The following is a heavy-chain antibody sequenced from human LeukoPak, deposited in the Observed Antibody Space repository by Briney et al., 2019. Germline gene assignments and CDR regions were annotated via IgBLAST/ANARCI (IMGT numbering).Heavy chain of an antibody. J-gene: IGHJ4*02. CDR3: AGTYYDFWSGPQTPSDY. D-gene: IGHD3-3*01. V-gene: IGHV3-21*04. CDR1: GFTFSSYS. CDR2: TSSSSSYI. Sequence: PGGSLRLSCAASGFTFSSYSMNWVRQAPGKGLEWVSSTSSSSSYIYYADSVKGRFTISRDNSKNTLYLQMNSLRAEDTAVYYCAGTYYDFWSGPQTPSDYWGQGTLVTVSS.